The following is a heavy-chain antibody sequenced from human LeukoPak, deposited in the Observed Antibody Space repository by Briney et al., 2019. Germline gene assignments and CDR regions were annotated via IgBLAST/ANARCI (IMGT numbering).Heavy chain of an antibody. CDR1: GFTFSSYW. CDR3: AKGKGIAAAGTIFGGFFDY. J-gene: IGHJ4*02. D-gene: IGHD6-13*01. CDR2: IKQDGSEK. V-gene: IGHV3-7*03. Sequence: PGGSLRLSCAASGFTFSSYWMSWVRQAPGKGLEWVANIKQDGSEKYYVDSVKGRFTISRDNAKNSLYLQMNSLRAEDMALYYCAKGKGIAAAGTIFGGFFDYWGQGTLVTVSS.